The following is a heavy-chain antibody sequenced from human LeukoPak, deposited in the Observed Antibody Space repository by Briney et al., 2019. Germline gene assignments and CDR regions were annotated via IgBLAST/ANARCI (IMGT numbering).Heavy chain of an antibody. J-gene: IGHJ3*02. CDR2: IYPGDSDT. CDR1: GYSFTSYW. CDR3: ARQGCSSTSCSYDAFDI. D-gene: IGHD2-2*01. Sequence: GESLKISCKGSGYSFTSYWTGWVRQMPGKGLEWMGIIYPGDSDTRYSPSFQGQVTISADKSISTAYLQWSSLKASDTAMYYCARQGCSSTSCSYDAFDIWGQGTMVTVSS. V-gene: IGHV5-51*01.